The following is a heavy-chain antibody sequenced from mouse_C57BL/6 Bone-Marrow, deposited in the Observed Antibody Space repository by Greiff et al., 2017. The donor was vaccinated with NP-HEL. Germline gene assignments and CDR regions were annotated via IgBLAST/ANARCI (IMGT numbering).Heavy chain of an antibody. Sequence: VQLQQSGAELVKPGASVKISCKASGYTFTDYYINWVKQRPGQGLEWIGKIGPGSGSTYYTEKFKGKATLTADKSSSTAYMQLSSLTSEDSAVYFGARSVTTVVATDWYFDVWGTGTTVTVSS. CDR1: GYTFTDYY. CDR2: IGPGSGST. CDR3: ARSVTTVVATDWYFDV. J-gene: IGHJ1*03. D-gene: IGHD1-1*01. V-gene: IGHV1-77*01.